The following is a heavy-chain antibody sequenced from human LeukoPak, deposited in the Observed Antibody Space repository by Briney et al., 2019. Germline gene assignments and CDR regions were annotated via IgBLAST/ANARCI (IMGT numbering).Heavy chain of an antibody. CDR1: GGAFSSYA. J-gene: IGHJ4*02. CDR2: IIPIFGTA. D-gene: IGHD2-15*01. Sequence: ASVKVSCKASGGAFSSYAFTWVRQAPGQGLEWMGRIIPIFGTANYAQKFQGRVTITADESTSTAYMELSSLRSEDTAVYYCATGRDRYCSGGSCYLGDDYWGQGTLVTVSS. CDR3: ATGRDRYCSGGSCYLGDDY. V-gene: IGHV1-69*13.